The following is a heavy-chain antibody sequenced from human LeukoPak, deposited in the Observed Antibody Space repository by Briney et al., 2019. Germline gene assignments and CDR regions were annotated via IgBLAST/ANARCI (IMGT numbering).Heavy chain of an antibody. CDR2: INPNSGGT. CDR3: ARDGNIVVVPAATWFDP. D-gene: IGHD2-2*01. J-gene: IGHJ5*02. CDR1: GYTFTGYY. V-gene: IGHV1-2*02. Sequence: GASVKVSCKASGYTFTGYYMHWVRQAPGQGLEWMGWINPNSGGTNYAQKFQGGVTMTRDTSISTAYMELSRLRSDGTAVYYCARDGNIVVVPAATWFDPWGQGTLVTVSS.